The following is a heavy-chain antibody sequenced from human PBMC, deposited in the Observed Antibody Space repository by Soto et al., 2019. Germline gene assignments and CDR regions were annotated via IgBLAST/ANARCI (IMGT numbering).Heavy chain of an antibody. CDR1: GFTIGSYA. D-gene: IGHD3-16*01. CDR2: IIGSGELT. J-gene: IGHJ4*02. V-gene: IGHV3-23*01. CDR3: AKTGGVAAPDD. Sequence: EVQVLESGGGLVQPGGSLRLSCAASGFTIGSYAMSWVRQAPGQGLEWISGIIGSGELTYYADSVKGRFTISRDNFRNTVYLQMNSLRAEDTAVYYCAKTGGVAAPDDWGQGTLVTVSS.